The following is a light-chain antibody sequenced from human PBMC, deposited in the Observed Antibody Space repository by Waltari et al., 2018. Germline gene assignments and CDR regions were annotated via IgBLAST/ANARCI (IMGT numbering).Light chain of an antibody. Sequence: DIVMTQSPDSLAVSLGERATINCKSSQSILHSSSNKNYLAWYQQKPGQPPKLLIYWASTRDTGVPARFSGSGSGTDFTLTISGLQSEDVAVYYCHQYDSAPRTFGQGTKVEIK. CDR1: QSILHSSSNKNY. CDR3: HQYDSAPRT. V-gene: IGKV4-1*01. J-gene: IGKJ1*01. CDR2: WAS.